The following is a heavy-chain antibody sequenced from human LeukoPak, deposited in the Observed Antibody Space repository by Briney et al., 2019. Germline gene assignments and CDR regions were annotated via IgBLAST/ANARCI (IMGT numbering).Heavy chain of an antibody. CDR3: ARVSGSYSPDWYFDL. J-gene: IGHJ2*01. CDR2: IYSGGTT. V-gene: IGHV3-53*01. CDR1: GFTVSSNY. Sequence: GGSLRLSCAASGFTVSSNYMSWVRQAPGKGLEWVSVIYSGGTTYYADSVKGRFTISRDNSKNTLYLQLNSLGAEDTDVYYCARVSGSYSPDWYFDLWGRGTLVTVSS. D-gene: IGHD1-26*01.